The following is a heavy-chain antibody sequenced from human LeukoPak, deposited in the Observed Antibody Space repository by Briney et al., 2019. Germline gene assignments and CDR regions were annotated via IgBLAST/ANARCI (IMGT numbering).Heavy chain of an antibody. CDR3: ARRKGGDFIDN. CDR1: GGSIRSGGSY. V-gene: IGHV4-31*03. CDR2: IYYSGTT. D-gene: IGHD2-21*02. J-gene: IGHJ4*02. Sequence: SQTLSLTCTVSGGSIRSGGSYWSWVRQHPGKGLEWIGYIYYSGTTYYNPSLKSRVTISVDTSKNQLSLKLSSVTAADTAVYYCARRKGGDFIDNWGQGALVTVSS.